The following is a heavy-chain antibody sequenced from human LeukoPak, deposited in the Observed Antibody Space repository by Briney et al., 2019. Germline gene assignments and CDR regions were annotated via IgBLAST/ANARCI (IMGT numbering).Heavy chain of an antibody. D-gene: IGHD6-13*01. V-gene: IGHV4-34*01. CDR1: GGSFSGYY. Sequence: SETLSLTCAVYGGSFSGYYWSWIRQPPGKGLEWIGEINHSGSTNYNPSLKSRVTISVDTSKNQISLNLSSVTAADTAVYYCASDLSIAAAGSPSFDYWGQGTLVTVPS. CDR3: ASDLSIAAAGSPSFDY. CDR2: INHSGST. J-gene: IGHJ4*02.